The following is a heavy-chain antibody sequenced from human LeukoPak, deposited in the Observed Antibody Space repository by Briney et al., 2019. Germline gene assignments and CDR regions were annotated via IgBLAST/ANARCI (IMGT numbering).Heavy chain of an antibody. Sequence: GGSLRLSCAASGFTFDDFTMHWVRQAPGKGLEWVSGISWNSGSIGYADSVKGRFTISRDNAKTSLYLQMNSLRAEDTALYYCAKDLGPGSMATSPGFDYWGQGTLVTVSS. CDR3: AKDLGPGSMATSPGFDY. CDR1: GFTFDDFT. D-gene: IGHD5-24*01. CDR2: ISWNSGSI. J-gene: IGHJ4*02. V-gene: IGHV3-9*01.